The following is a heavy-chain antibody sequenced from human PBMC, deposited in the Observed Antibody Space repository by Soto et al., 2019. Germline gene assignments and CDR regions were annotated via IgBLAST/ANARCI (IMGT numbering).Heavy chain of an antibody. D-gene: IGHD6-19*01. CDR2: INHSGST. CDR3: ARGIQREAGIAVAGTTLRWFDP. J-gene: IGHJ5*02. V-gene: IGHV4-34*01. CDR1: GGSFSGYY. Sequence: ASETLSLTCAVYGGSFSGYYWSWIRQPPGKGLEWIGEINHSGSTNYNPSLKSRVTISVDTSKNQFSLKLSSVTAADTAVYYCARGIQREAGIAVAGTTLRWFDPWGQGTLVTVSS.